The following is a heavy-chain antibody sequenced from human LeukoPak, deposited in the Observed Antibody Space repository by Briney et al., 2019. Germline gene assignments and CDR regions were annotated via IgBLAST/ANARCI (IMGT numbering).Heavy chain of an antibody. CDR1: GFTFSSYE. V-gene: IGHV3-48*03. CDR2: ISSSGTTI. Sequence: GGSLGLSCEASGFTFSSYEMNWVRQAPGKGLEWVSYISSSGTTIYYADSVKGRFTISRDNAKNSLYLQMNSLRAEDTAVYYCARYYIWLAFDYWGQGTLVTVSS. J-gene: IGHJ4*02. D-gene: IGHD3-10*01. CDR3: ARYYIWLAFDY.